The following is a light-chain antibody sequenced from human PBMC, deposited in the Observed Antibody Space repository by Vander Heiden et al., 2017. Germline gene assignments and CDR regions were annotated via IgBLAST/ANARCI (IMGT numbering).Light chain of an antibody. CDR2: WAS. Sequence: DIVMTQSPDCLAVSLGERATINCKSSQSLLYSSNNKNYLAWYQQKPGQPPKLLIYWASIREPGVPDRFRGSGYRTCFTLTISILQAIDVAVYSCQRIDVNPLITFRGGTKL. CDR3: QRIDVNPLIT. CDR1: QSLLYSSNNKNY. V-gene: IGKV4-1*01. J-gene: IGKJ4*02.